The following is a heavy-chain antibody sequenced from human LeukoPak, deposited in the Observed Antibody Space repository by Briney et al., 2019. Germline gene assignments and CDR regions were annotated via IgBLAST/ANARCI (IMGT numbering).Heavy chain of an antibody. V-gene: IGHV4-34*01. J-gene: IGHJ4*02. CDR3: ARGRRGWGSGSTFDY. CDR2: INQSGST. Sequence: PSETLSLTCAVYGGSFSGYYWSWIRQPPGKGLEWIGEINQSGSTNYNPSLKSRVTISVDTSQNQFSLNLSSVTAADTAVYYCARGRRGWGSGSTFDYWGQGTLVTVSS. D-gene: IGHD6-19*01. CDR1: GGSFSGYY.